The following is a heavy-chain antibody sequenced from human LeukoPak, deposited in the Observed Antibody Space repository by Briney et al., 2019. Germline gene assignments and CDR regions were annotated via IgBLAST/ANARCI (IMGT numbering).Heavy chain of an antibody. CDR2: IYYSGST. Sequence: PSETLSLTCTVSGGSISSSSYYWGWIRQPPGKGLEWIGSIYYSGSTYYNPSLKSRVTISVDTSKNQFSLKLSSVTAAVTAVYYCARDVVDYDSSGYNWFDPWGQGTLVTVSS. D-gene: IGHD3-22*01. CDR1: GGSISSSSYY. J-gene: IGHJ5*02. V-gene: IGHV4-39*07. CDR3: ARDVVDYDSSGYNWFDP.